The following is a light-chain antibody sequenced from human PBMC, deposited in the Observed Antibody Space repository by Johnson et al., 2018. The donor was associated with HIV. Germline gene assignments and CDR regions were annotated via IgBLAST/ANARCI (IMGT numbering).Light chain of an antibody. J-gene: IGLJ1*01. CDR1: SSNIENNY. Sequence: QSVFTQSPSVSAAPGQKVTISCSGSSSNIENNYVSWYQQLPGTAPKLLIYDNNKRPSGISDRFSGSKSGTSVTLDITGLQTGDEADYYCGTWDSSLSVYVFGTGTKVTVL. V-gene: IGLV1-51*01. CDR2: DNN. CDR3: GTWDSSLSVYV.